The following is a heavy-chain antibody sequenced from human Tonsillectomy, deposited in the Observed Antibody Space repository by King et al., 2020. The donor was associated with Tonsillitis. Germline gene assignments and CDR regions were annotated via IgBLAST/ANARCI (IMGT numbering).Heavy chain of an antibody. CDR1: GFTFSTYA. CDR2: ISGNGGST. J-gene: IGHJ2*01. V-gene: IGHV3-23*04. D-gene: IGHD3-22*01. CDR3: AKRHCSDSSGLRDWYFDL. Sequence: VQLVESGGGLVQPGGSLRLSCAASGFTFSTYAMIWVRQAPGKGLEWVSGISGNGGSTDYADSVKGRFTITRDNSKNTLYLQMNSLRAEDTAVYYCAKRHCSDSSGLRDWYFDLWGRGTLVTVSS.